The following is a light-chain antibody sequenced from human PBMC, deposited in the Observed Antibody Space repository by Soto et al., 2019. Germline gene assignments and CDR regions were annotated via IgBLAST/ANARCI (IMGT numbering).Light chain of an antibody. J-gene: IGKJ1*01. CDR2: GTS. V-gene: IGKV3-20*01. Sequence: EIVLTQSPGTLSVSPGERATLSCRASQTISSNQLAWYQQKPGQAPRLLIYGTSSRATGIPDRFSGSGSGTDFTLTISRLEPEGSAIYYCQQYVSWTFGQGTKVEIK. CDR1: QTISSNQ. CDR3: QQYVSWT.